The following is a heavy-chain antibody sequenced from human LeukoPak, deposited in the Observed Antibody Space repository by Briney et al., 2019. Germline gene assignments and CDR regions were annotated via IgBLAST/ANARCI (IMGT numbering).Heavy chain of an antibody. CDR1: GFTFDNYA. V-gene: IGHV3-9*01. CDR2: ISWNSGSI. D-gene: IGHD3-3*01. J-gene: IGHJ4*02. CDR3: AKVHDFWSGYSERYFDY. Sequence: GGSLRLSCAASGFTFDNYAMHWVRQAPGKGLEWVSGISWNSGSIGYADSVKGRFTISRDNSKNTLYLQMNSLRAEDTAVYYCAKVHDFWSGYSERYFDYWGQGTLVTVSS.